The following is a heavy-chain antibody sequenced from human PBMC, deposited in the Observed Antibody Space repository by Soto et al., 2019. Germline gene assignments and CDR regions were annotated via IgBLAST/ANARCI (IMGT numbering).Heavy chain of an antibody. CDR2: ISYDGSNK. CDR3: ARAPNSIAAYWYFDL. V-gene: IGHV3-30-3*01. D-gene: IGHD6-6*01. J-gene: IGHJ2*01. CDR1: GFTFSSYA. Sequence: QVQLVESGGGVVQPGRSLRLSCAASGFTFSSYAMHWVRQAPGKGLEWVAVISYDGSNKYYADSVKGRFTISRDNSKNTLYLQMNSLRAEDTAVYYCARAPNSIAAYWYFDLWGRGTLVTVSS.